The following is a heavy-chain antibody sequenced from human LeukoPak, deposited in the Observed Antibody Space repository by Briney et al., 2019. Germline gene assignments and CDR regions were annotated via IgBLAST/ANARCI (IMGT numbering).Heavy chain of an antibody. D-gene: IGHD2-2*02. J-gene: IGHJ4*02. CDR1: GFTFDDYG. CDR3: ARGHCSSTSCYTPH. V-gene: IGHV3-20*04. CDR2: INWNGGST. Sequence: GGSLRLSCAASGFTFDDYGMSWVRQAPGKGLEWVSGINWNGGSTGYADSVKGRFTISRDNAKNSLYLQMNSLRAEDTALYYCARGHCSSTSCYTPHWGQGTLVTASS.